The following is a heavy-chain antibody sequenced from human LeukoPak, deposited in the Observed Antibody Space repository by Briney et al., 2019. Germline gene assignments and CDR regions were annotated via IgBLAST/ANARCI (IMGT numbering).Heavy chain of an antibody. D-gene: IGHD4-17*01. CDR3: ARDSARGMTTVTIPLRRPDPYYGMDV. J-gene: IGHJ6*02. Sequence: GGSLRLSCAASGFSFGSYAMSWVRQAAGKGLEWVSEICGSVSGSGDCTHYADSVKGRFTISRDNAKNSLYLQMNSLRAEDTAVYYCARDSARGMTTVTIPLRRPDPYYGMDVWGQGTTVTVSS. CDR1: GFSFGSYA. CDR2: ICGSVSGSGDCT. V-gene: IGHV3-23*01.